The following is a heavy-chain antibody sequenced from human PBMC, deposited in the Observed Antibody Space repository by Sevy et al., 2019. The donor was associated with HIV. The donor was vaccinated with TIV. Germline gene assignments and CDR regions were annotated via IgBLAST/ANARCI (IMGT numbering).Heavy chain of an antibody. V-gene: IGHV3-30*18. CDR2: ISYDGSNK. Sequence: GGSLRLSCAASGFTFSSYGMHWVHLAPGKGLEWVALISYDGSNKYYADSVKGRFTISRDNSKNTLYLQMNSLRAEDTAVYYCAKDRALPTVQPSYYYYYGMDVWGQGTTVTVSS. CDR3: AKDRALPTVQPSYYYYYGMDV. CDR1: GFTFSSYG. D-gene: IGHD4-17*01. J-gene: IGHJ6*02.